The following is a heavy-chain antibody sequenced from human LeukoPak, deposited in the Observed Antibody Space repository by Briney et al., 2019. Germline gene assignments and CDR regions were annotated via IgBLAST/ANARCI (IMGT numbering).Heavy chain of an antibody. D-gene: IGHD2-15*01. Sequence: EASVKVSCKASGYTFPSYGISWVRQAPGQGLEWMGWISAYNGNTNYAQKLQGRVTMTTDTSTSTAYMELRSLRSDDTAVYYCAACSGGSCSEWFDPWGQGTLVTVSS. CDR1: GYTFPSYG. CDR2: ISAYNGNT. J-gene: IGHJ5*02. V-gene: IGHV1-18*01. CDR3: AACSGGSCSEWFDP.